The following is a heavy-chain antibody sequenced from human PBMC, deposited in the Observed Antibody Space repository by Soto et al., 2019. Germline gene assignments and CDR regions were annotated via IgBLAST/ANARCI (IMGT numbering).Heavy chain of an antibody. CDR2: INPKDGAT. V-gene: IGHV1-2*04. CDR3: ARGRKVVATPARDDWFDP. J-gene: IGHJ5*02. D-gene: IGHD2-21*02. Sequence: QVQLVQSGAEVRRPGASVRVSCMASGYSFIDYYINWVRQAPGQGLEWMGWINPKDGATKSAQKFQDWVTMTSDTSHTTAYLDLRSDDTAVYYCARGRKVVATPARDDWFDPWGQGTLVTVSS. CDR1: GYSFIDYY.